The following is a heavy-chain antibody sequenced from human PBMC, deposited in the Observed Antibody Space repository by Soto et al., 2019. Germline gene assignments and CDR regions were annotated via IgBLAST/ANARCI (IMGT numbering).Heavy chain of an antibody. D-gene: IGHD3-3*01. CDR3: AKRSPGYYPALDY. CDR2: ISDNGGTT. J-gene: IGHJ4*02. V-gene: IGHV3-23*01. Sequence: GGSLRLSCAASEFTFSNYAMSWVRQAPGKGLEWVSSISDNGGTTYYADSVKGRFTISRDNSKNTLYLQMNSLRAEDMAVYYCAKRSPGYYPALDYWGQGTLVTVSS. CDR1: EFTFSNYA.